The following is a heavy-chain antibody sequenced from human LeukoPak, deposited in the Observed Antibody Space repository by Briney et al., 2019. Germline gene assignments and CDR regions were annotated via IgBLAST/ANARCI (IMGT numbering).Heavy chain of an antibody. Sequence: PSETLSLTCTVSGGSISSGGYYWSWIRQPPGKGLEWIGYIYHSGSTYYNPSLKSRVTISVDRSKNQFSLKLSSVTAADTAVYYCARGRRNWNYPTIDYWGQGTLVTVSS. CDR3: ARGRRNWNYPTIDY. CDR2: IYHSGST. J-gene: IGHJ4*02. D-gene: IGHD1-7*01. CDR1: GGSISSGGYY. V-gene: IGHV4-30-2*01.